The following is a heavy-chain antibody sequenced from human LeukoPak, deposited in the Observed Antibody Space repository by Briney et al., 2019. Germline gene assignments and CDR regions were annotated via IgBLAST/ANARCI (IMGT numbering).Heavy chain of an antibody. CDR2: INPSGGST. Sequence: ASVKVSCKASGYPFTTYYMHWLRQAAGQGLQWMGIINPSGGSTTYAQKFQGRVTMTRDTPTVTAYMELSSLRSEDTAVYYCARGKAASGDVFDFWGQGTMVTVSS. CDR3: ARGKAASGDVFDF. J-gene: IGHJ3*01. V-gene: IGHV1-46*01. D-gene: IGHD2-15*01. CDR1: GYPFTTYY.